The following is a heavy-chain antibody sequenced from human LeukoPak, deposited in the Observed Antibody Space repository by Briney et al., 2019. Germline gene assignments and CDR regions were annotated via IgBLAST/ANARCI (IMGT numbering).Heavy chain of an antibody. D-gene: IGHD3-3*01. J-gene: IGHJ5*02. V-gene: IGHV1-18*01. Sequence: ASVKVSCEASRYTFTNYGISWVRQAPGQGLEWMGWISIYNGNTDYAQKLRGRVTMTIDTSTSTAYMELRSLRSDDTAVYYCARITYDFWSGYYMPDDPWGQGTLVTVSS. CDR1: RYTFTNYG. CDR3: ARITYDFWSGYYMPDDP. CDR2: ISIYNGNT.